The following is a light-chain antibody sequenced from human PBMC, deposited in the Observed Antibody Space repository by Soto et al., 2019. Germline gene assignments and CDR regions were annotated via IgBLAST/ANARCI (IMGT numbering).Light chain of an antibody. V-gene: IGKV3-20*01. CDR2: DAS. CDR3: QQYGSSPKT. Sequence: EIMLTQSPGTLSLSPGERATLSCRASQSVSSSYIAWYQQKPGQAPRLLIYDASSRATGIPDRFSGSGSGTDFTLTITRLEPEDFAVYYCQQYGSSPKTFGQGTKLEIK. J-gene: IGKJ2*01. CDR1: QSVSSSY.